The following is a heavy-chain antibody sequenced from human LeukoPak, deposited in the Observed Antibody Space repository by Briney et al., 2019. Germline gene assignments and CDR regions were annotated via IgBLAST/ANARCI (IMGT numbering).Heavy chain of an antibody. CDR3: AREKGGSRGSYFDY. CDR1: GFTFSSYE. D-gene: IGHD3-16*01. CDR2: ISSSGSTI. J-gene: IGHJ4*02. Sequence: TGGSLRLSCAASGFTFSSYEMNWVRQAPGKGLEWVSYISSSGSTIYYADSVKGRFTISRDNAKNSLYLQMNSLRAEDTAVYYCAREKGGSRGSYFDYWGQGTLVTVSS. V-gene: IGHV3-48*03.